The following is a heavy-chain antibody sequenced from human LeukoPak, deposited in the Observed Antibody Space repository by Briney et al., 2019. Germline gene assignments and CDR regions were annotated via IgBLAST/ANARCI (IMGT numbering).Heavy chain of an antibody. CDR3: ARDLRAYSSSPFYFDY. Sequence: GGSLRLSCTASGFTFNSHTMNWVRQAPGKGLEWVSSITSSSSYLFYADSVKGRFTISRDNAKNSLYLQMNSLRAEDTALYYCARDLRAYSSSPFYFDYWGQGTLVTVSS. V-gene: IGHV3-21*01. CDR2: ITSSSSYL. CDR1: GFTFNSHT. D-gene: IGHD6-6*01. J-gene: IGHJ4*02.